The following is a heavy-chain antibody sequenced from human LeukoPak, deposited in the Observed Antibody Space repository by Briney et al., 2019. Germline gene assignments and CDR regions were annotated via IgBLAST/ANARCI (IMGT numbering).Heavy chain of an antibody. Sequence: SETLSLTCTVSSGSISSYCWSWIRQPPGKGLEWIGYIYNSGSTNYNPSLKSRVTISADTSKNQFSLKLSSVTAADTAVYYCARVDYDFWSERDYCYMDVWGKGTTVTVSS. J-gene: IGHJ6*03. CDR3: ARVDYDFWSERDYCYMDV. CDR2: IYNSGST. D-gene: IGHD3-3*01. V-gene: IGHV4-59*01. CDR1: SGSISSYC.